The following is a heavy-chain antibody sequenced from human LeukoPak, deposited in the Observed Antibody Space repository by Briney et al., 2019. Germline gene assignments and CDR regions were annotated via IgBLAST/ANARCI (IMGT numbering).Heavy chain of an antibody. CDR2: IYYSGST. CDR1: GGSISSYY. V-gene: IGHV4-59*01. Sequence: ASETLSLTCTVSGGSISSYYWSWIRQPPGKGLEWIGYIYYSGSTNYNPSLKSRVTISVDTSKNQFSLKLSSVTAADTAVYYCARGGYDYVWGSYRRWFDPWGQGTLVTVSS. D-gene: IGHD3-16*02. CDR3: ARGGYDYVWGSYRRWFDP. J-gene: IGHJ5*02.